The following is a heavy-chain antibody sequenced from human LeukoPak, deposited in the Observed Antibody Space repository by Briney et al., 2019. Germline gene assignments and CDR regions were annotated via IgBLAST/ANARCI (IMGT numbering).Heavy chain of an antibody. CDR1: GGSISSYY. CDR3: ARHRDRDGSPDGFDY. D-gene: IGHD6-25*01. CDR2: IYYSGST. V-gene: IGHV4-59*01. J-gene: IGHJ4*02. Sequence: SETLSLTCTVSGGSISSYYWSWIRQPPGKGLEWIGYIYYSGSTNYNPSLKSRVTISVDTSKNQFSLKLSSVTAADTAVYYCARHRDRDGSPDGFDYWGQGTLVTVSS.